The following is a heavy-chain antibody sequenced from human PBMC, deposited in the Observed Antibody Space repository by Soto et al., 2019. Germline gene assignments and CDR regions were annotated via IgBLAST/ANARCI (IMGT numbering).Heavy chain of an antibody. D-gene: IGHD6-19*01. V-gene: IGHV4-39*02. J-gene: IGHJ4*02. CDR1: GVSISSDYF. Sequence: QLQLQESGPGLVKPSETLSLTCTVSGVSISSDYFWGWIRQPPGKGLEWIASINSNGRTFYNPSVQSRVTIFVDTSTDDFSLRLASVTAADTAVYHWAWLPRTTVHGTGTDSWGQGILVTVSS. CDR3: AWLPRTTVHGTGTDS. CDR2: INSNGRT.